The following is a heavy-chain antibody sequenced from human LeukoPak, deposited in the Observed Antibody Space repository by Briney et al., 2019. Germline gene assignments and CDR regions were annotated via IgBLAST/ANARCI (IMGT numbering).Heavy chain of an antibody. V-gene: IGHV4-61*01. CDR3: AGFYCTNGVCYGWFDP. J-gene: IGHJ5*02. CDR2: IYYSGST. CDR1: GGSISSISYY. Sequence: NPSETLSLTCIVSGGSISSISYYWSWIRQPPGKGLEWIGYIYYSGSTNYNPSLKSRVTISVDTSKNQFSLKLSSVTAADTAVYYCAGFYCTNGVCYGWFDPWGQGTLVTVSS. D-gene: IGHD2-8*01.